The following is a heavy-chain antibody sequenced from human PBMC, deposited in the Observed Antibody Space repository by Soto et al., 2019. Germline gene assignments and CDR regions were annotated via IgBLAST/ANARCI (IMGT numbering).Heavy chain of an antibody. V-gene: IGHV3-30*18. D-gene: IGHD3-3*01. CDR1: GFTFSSYG. CDR3: AKDLRSDYDFWSGYYSTDDYFDY. CDR2: ISYDGSNK. J-gene: IGHJ4*02. Sequence: GGSLRLSCAASGFTFSSYGMHWVRQAPGKGLEWVAVISYDGSNKYYADSVKGRFTISRDNSKNTLYLQMNSLRAEDTAVYYCAKDLRSDYDFWSGYYSTDDYFDYWGQGTLVTVSS.